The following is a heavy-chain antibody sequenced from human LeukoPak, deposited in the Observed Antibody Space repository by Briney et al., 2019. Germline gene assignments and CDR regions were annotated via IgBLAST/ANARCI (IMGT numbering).Heavy chain of an antibody. CDR1: GYTFTSYG. V-gene: IGHV1-18*01. D-gene: IGHD3-22*01. Sequence: EASVKVSCKASGYTFTSYGISWVRQAPGQGLEWMGWISAYNGNTNYAQKFQGRVTMTRDTSISTAYMELSRLRSDDTAVYYCARHTSDYYDSQKEASIYFDYWGQGTLVTVSS. J-gene: IGHJ4*02. CDR2: ISAYNGNT. CDR3: ARHTSDYYDSQKEASIYFDY.